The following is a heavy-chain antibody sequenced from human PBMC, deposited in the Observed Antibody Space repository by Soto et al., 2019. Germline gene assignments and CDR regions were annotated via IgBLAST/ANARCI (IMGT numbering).Heavy chain of an antibody. CDR1: DGFSSGYY. J-gene: IGHJ3*02. V-gene: IGHV4-34*01. Sequence: PSETLSLTCCVSDGFSSGYYWTWIRQFPGKGLEWIGEVNQWGSTRYSPSLQSRVSMSVDTSKSQFSLKMNSVTAADTAVYYCARATSRISGYDAFDIWGQGTLVTVSS. CDR2: VNQWGST. CDR3: ARATSRISGYDAFDI. D-gene: IGHD1-20*01.